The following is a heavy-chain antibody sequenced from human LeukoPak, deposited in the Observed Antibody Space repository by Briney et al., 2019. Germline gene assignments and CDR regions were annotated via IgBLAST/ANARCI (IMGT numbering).Heavy chain of an antibody. CDR2: ISSSSSYI. CDR3: ARDGRSVGYGSGWMGWGPYFDY. D-gene: IGHD6-19*01. CDR1: GFTFSSYS. V-gene: IGHV3-21*01. J-gene: IGHJ4*02. Sequence: GGSLRLSCAASGFTFSSYSMNWVRQAPGKGLEWVSSISSSSSYIYYADSVKGRFTISRDNAKNSLYLQMNTLRAEDTAVYYCARDGRSVGYGSGWMGWGPYFDYWGQGALVTVSS.